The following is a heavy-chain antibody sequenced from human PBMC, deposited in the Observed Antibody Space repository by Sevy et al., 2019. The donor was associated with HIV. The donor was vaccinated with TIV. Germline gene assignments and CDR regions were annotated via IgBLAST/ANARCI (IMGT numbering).Heavy chain of an antibody. CDR2: NYYSGST. CDR1: GVSISSFY. J-gene: IGHJ4*02. V-gene: IGHV4-59*13. Sequence: SETLSLTCTVSGVSISSFYWSWIRQPPGKGLEWIGNNYYSGSTNYNPSLKRRVTISVDTSKSQFSLKLSSVTTAHSAVYYCARRYFYDSRGSTVFDYWGQGTLVTVSS. CDR3: ARRYFYDSRGSTVFDY. D-gene: IGHD3-22*01.